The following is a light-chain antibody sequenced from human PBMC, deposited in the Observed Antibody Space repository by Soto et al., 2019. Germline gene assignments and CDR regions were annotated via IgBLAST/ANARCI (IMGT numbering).Light chain of an antibody. CDR2: LGS. Sequence: DIMMTQSPLSLPVTPGEPASISCRSGQSLLHTNGYTYLDWYLQKPGQSPQLLIYLGSTRASGVPDRFSGSGSGTDFTLKISRVEAEDVGVYYCMQALQTPWTFGQGTKLEIK. V-gene: IGKV2-28*01. CDR1: QSLLHTNGYTY. J-gene: IGKJ2*02. CDR3: MQALQTPWT.